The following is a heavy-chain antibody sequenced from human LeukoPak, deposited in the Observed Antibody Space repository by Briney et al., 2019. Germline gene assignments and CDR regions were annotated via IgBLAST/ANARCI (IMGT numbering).Heavy chain of an antibody. V-gene: IGHV1-18*01. CDR1: GYTFTSYG. CDR2: ISAYNGNT. CDR3: AREVGLDLGGSYSDY. J-gene: IGHJ4*02. Sequence: GASVKVSCKASGYTFTSYGISWVRQAPGQGLEWMGWISAYNGNTNYAQKLQGRVTMTTDTSTSTAYMELRSLRSDDTAVYYCAREVGLDLGGSYSDYWGQGTLVTVSS. D-gene: IGHD1-26*01.